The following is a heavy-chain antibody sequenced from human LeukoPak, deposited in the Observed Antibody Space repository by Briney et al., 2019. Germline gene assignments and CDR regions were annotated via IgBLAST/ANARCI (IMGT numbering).Heavy chain of an antibody. V-gene: IGHV3-48*03. D-gene: IGHD5-18*01. CDR2: ISSSGSTI. J-gene: IGHJ4*02. CDR3: AKAPARSRIQLWTRVDY. Sequence: PGGSLRLSCAASGFTFSSYEMNWVRQAPGKGLEWVSYISSSGSTIYYADSVKGRFTISRDNAKNSLYLQMNSLRAEDTAVYYCAKAPARSRIQLWTRVDYWGQGTLVTVSS. CDR1: GFTFSSYE.